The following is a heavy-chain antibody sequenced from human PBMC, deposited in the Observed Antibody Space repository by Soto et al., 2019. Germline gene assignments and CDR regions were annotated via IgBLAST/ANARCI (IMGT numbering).Heavy chain of an antibody. V-gene: IGHV3-11*06. Sequence: QVQLVESGGGLVRPGGSLRLSCTASGFTFTDYYMSWIRQTPEKGLEWLAHISTTGAYIKYADSVQGRLTISRDNAKNSLYMQLNSLRAEDTAIYYCARDQNSSRVTTLIDLWGQGTLVTVSS. CDR2: ISTTGAYI. J-gene: IGHJ5*02. CDR3: ARDQNSSRVTTLIDL. CDR1: GFTFTDYY. D-gene: IGHD4-4*01.